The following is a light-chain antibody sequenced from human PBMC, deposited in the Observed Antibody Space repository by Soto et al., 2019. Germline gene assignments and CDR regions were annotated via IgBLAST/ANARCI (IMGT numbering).Light chain of an antibody. CDR2: DAS. V-gene: IGKV3-11*01. J-gene: IGKJ5*01. CDR3: QQRPGVT. Sequence: EIVLTQSPATLSLSPGERATLSCRASQSVSSYLAWYQQKPGQAPRLLIYDASNRATGTPARFSGSGSGTDFTLTISSLEPEDFAVYYCQQRPGVTFGQGTRLEIK. CDR1: QSVSSY.